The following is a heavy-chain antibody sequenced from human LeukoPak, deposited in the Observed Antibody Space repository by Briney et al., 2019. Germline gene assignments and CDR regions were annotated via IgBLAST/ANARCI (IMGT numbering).Heavy chain of an antibody. CDR1: NGSINFVSYY. V-gene: IGHV4-61*01. J-gene: IGHJ4*02. CDR2: IHYTGNT. Sequence: SETLSLTCTVSNGSINFVSYYWSWIRQPPGKGLEWLGYIHYTGNTIYNPSLKSRVTISMDTAKNQFSLKVSSVAAADTAVYYCARDGAGMTGTGLDYWGQGILATVSS. D-gene: IGHD3-9*01. CDR3: ARDGAGMTGTGLDY.